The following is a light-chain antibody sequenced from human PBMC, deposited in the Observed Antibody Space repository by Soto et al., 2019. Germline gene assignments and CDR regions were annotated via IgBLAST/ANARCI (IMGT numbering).Light chain of an antibody. CDR3: QQYYTTPGWT. CDR1: QSVLYSSNNKSY. J-gene: IGKJ1*01. Sequence: DIVMTQSPDSLAVSLGERAAINCKSSQSVLYSSNNKSYLAWYQQKPGQPPKLLIYWASTRESGVPDRFSGSGSGTEFTLTISSLQAEDVAVYYCQQYYTTPGWTFGQGTKVEIK. CDR2: WAS. V-gene: IGKV4-1*01.